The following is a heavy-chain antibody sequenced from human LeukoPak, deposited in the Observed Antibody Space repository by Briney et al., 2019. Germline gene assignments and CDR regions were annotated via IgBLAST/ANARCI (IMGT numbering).Heavy chain of an antibody. Sequence: SETLSLTCTVSGGSIGTYYWSWVRQSPGKGLEWIGYIYVTGNRYNPYLQSRVTISVDTSRNQFFLKMSAVTAADTAVYYCARHIGGGIEDMDVWGKGTKVTVSS. J-gene: IGHJ6*03. CDR1: GGSIGTYY. CDR3: ARHIGGGIEDMDV. D-gene: IGHD3-16*02. V-gene: IGHV4-59*08. CDR2: IYVTGN.